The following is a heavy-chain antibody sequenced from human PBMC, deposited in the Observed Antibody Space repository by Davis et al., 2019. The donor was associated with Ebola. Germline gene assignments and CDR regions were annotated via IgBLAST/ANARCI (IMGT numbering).Heavy chain of an antibody. Sequence: PGGSLRLSCAASGFSFSNCWMSWVRQAPGKGLEWVANIKPDGTETHYVDSVKGRFTTSRDNAKNSLYLEITSLRAEDTAVYYCATVPISYGPGYMDVWGNGTAVTVSS. J-gene: IGHJ6*03. D-gene: IGHD3-3*01. CDR3: ATVPISYGPGYMDV. CDR1: GFSFSNCW. V-gene: IGHV3-7*03. CDR2: IKPDGTET.